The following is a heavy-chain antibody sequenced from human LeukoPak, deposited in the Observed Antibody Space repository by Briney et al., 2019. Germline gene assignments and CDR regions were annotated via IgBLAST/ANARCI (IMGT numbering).Heavy chain of an antibody. V-gene: IGHV3-15*01. D-gene: IGHD2-2*01. J-gene: IGHJ4*02. Sequence: GGSLRLSCAASGFTFSNAWMSWVRQAPGKGLEWVGRIKSKTDGGTTDYAAPVKGRFTISRDDSKNTLYLQMNSLRAEDTAVYYCARASVAAAITHGDFDYWGQGTLVTVSS. CDR3: ARASVAAAITHGDFDY. CDR2: IKSKTDGGTT. CDR1: GFTFSNAW.